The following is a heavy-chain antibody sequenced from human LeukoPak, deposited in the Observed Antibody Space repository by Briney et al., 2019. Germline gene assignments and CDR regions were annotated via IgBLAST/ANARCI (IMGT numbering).Heavy chain of an antibody. V-gene: IGHV3-30*18. CDR3: AKEYCGGDCHSDYFDY. CDR1: GFTFSSYG. D-gene: IGHD2-21*02. J-gene: IGHJ4*02. Sequence: GGSLRLSCAASGFTFSSYGMHWVRQAPGKGLEWVAVISYDGSHKYYEDSVKGRFTISRDNSKNTLYLQMNSLRAEDTAVYYCAKEYCGGDCHSDYFDYWGQGTLVTVSS. CDR2: ISYDGSHK.